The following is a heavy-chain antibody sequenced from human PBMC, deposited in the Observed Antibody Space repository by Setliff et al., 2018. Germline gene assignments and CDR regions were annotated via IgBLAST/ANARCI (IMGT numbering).Heavy chain of an antibody. CDR2: IFYSGRT. J-gene: IGHJ4*02. Sequence: SETLSLTCTVSGASITNINYYWGLIRQPPGKGLEWIGSIFYSGRTFYNPSLKSRVTISADTSKNQFSLTLSSVTAADTAVYYCARLPNYVWGSPVDYWGQGTLVTGSS. CDR1: GASITNINYY. V-gene: IGHV4-39*01. D-gene: IGHD3-16*01. CDR3: ARLPNYVWGSPVDY.